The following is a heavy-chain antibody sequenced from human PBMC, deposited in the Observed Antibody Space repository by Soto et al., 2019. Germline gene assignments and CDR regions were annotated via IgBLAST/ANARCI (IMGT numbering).Heavy chain of an antibody. Sequence: QVQLQESGPGLVKPSETLSLTCTVSGGSISSYYWSWIRQPPGKGLEWVGYIYYRGNNKYNPSLTSRVTISVDTSKNQFSLKLSSVTAADTAVYYCARAAFDYGSEYNWFDPWGQGTLVTVSS. CDR3: ARAAFDYGSEYNWFDP. V-gene: IGHV4-59*01. J-gene: IGHJ5*02. D-gene: IGHD4-17*01. CDR2: IYYRGNN. CDR1: GGSISSYY.